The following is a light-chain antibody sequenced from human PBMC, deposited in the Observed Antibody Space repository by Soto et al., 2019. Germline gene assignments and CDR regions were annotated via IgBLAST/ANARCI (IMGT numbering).Light chain of an antibody. CDR2: EVT. CDR3: SSNTGSATLVL. Sequence: QSALTQPASVSGSPGQSITISCTGSSSDVGAYDYVSWYQQYPGKAPKVVIYEVTNRPSGISNRFSGSKSGNTASLTISGLQAEDEAFYYCSSNTGSATLVLFGGGTKVTVL. V-gene: IGLV2-14*01. J-gene: IGLJ2*01. CDR1: SSDVGAYDY.